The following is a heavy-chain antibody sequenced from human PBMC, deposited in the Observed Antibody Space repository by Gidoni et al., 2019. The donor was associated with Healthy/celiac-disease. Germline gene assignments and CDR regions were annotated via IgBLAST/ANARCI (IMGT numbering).Heavy chain of an antibody. Sequence: EVQLVQSGAEVKKPGESLKLSCKGPGYSFTSYWIGWVRQMPGKGLEWMGIIYPGDSDTRYSPSFQGQVTISADKTISTAYLQWSSLKASDTAMYYCARLGTAMVLLDAFDIWGQGTMVTVSS. J-gene: IGHJ3*02. CDR2: IYPGDSDT. V-gene: IGHV5-51*01. D-gene: IGHD5-18*01. CDR3: ARLGTAMVLLDAFDI. CDR1: GYSFTSYW.